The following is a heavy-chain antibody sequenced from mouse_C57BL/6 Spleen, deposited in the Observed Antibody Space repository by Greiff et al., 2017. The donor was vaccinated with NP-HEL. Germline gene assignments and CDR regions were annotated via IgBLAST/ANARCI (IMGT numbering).Heavy chain of an antibody. Sequence: VQLQQPGAELVMPGASVKLSCKASGYTFTSYWMHWVKQRPGQGLEWIGEIDPSDSYTNYNQKFKGKSTLTVDKSSSTAYMQLSSLTSEDSAVYYCARSSYVLDYWGQGTTLTVSS. CDR2: IDPSDSYT. CDR1: GYTFTSYW. CDR3: ARSSYVLDY. D-gene: IGHD6-5*01. J-gene: IGHJ2*01. V-gene: IGHV1-69*01.